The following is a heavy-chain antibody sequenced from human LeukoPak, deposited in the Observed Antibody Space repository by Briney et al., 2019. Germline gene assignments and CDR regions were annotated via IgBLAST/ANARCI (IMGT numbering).Heavy chain of an antibody. D-gene: IGHD5-12*01. Sequence: ASVKVSCKASGYTSTGYYMHWVRQAPGQGLELMGRINPNSGGTDYAQKFQGRVTMTSDTSISTAYMELSSLRSDDTAVYYCARRGYGGYYYMDVWGKGTTVTVSS. CDR3: ARRGYGGYYYMDV. J-gene: IGHJ6*03. V-gene: IGHV1-2*06. CDR2: INPNSGGT. CDR1: GYTSTGYY.